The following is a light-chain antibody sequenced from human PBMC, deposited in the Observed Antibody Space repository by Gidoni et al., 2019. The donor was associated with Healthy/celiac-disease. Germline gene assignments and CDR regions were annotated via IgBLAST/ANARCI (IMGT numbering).Light chain of an antibody. V-gene: IGKV2-28*01. CDR3: MQALQTLWT. J-gene: IGKJ1*01. Sequence: DILITQSPLSLPVTPGEPSSISCRSSQRLLHSNGYNYLDWYMQKPGQSPQLLIYLGSNRASGVPDRFSGGGSGTDFTLKISRVEAEDVGVYYCMQALQTLWTFVQGTKVEIK. CDR1: QRLLHSNGYNY. CDR2: LGS.